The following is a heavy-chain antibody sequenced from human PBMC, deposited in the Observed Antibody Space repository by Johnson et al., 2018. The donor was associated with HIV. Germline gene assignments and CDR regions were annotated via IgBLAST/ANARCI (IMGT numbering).Heavy chain of an antibody. J-gene: IGHJ3*02. CDR3: AKELYYDFWSGYYSHGGAFDI. Sequence: QVQLVESGGGVVQPGGSLTLSCAASGFSFSSYGMHWVRQAPGKGLEWVTFIRYDGSNKYYADSVKGRFTISRDNSMNTLYLQMNSLRGEETAVYYCAKELYYDFWSGYYSHGGAFDIWGQGTMVTVSS. V-gene: IGHV3-30*02. CDR1: GFSFSSYG. CDR2: IRYDGSNK. D-gene: IGHD3-3*01.